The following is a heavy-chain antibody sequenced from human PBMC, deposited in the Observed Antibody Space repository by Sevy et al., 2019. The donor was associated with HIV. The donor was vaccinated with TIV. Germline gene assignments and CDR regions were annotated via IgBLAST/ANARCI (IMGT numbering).Heavy chain of an antibody. J-gene: IGHJ3*02. Sequence: ASVKVSCKVSGYTLTELSMHWVRQAPGKGLEWMGGFDPEDGETIYAQKFQGRVTMTEDTSTDTAYMELSSLRSEDTAVYHCATAPGRVTNFDAFDIWGQGTMVTVSS. D-gene: IGHD1-1*01. CDR3: ATAPGRVTNFDAFDI. V-gene: IGHV1-24*01. CDR2: FDPEDGET. CDR1: GYTLTELS.